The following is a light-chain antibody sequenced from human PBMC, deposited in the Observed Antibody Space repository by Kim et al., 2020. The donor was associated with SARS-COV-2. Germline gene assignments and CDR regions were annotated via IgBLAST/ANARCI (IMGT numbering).Light chain of an antibody. CDR1: SSDVGGYNY. CDR3: SSYTSSSPWV. CDR2: DVS. J-gene: IGLJ3*02. Sequence: QSALTQPASVSGSPGQSITISCTGTSSDVGGYNYVSWYQHHPGKAPKLMIYDVSKRPSGVSNRFSGSKSGNTASLTISGLQAEDAANYYCSSYTSSSPWVFGGGTQLTVL. V-gene: IGLV2-14*03.